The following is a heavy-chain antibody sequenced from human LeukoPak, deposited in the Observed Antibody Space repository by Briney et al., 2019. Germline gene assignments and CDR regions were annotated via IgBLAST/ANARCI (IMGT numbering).Heavy chain of an antibody. CDR2: INPNSGGT. J-gene: IGHJ4*02. Sequence: GASVKVSCKASGYTFTGYYMHWVRQAPGQGLEWMGWINPNSGGTNYAQKFQGRVTITADKSTSTAYMELSSLRSEDTAVYYCARDRDDYYDSSGYYFFDYWGQGTLVTVSS. CDR1: GYTFTGYY. V-gene: IGHV1-2*02. D-gene: IGHD3-22*01. CDR3: ARDRDDYYDSSGYYFFDY.